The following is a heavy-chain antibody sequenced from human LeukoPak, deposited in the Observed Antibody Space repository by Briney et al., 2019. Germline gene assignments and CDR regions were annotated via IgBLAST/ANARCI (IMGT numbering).Heavy chain of an antibody. V-gene: IGHV3-33*01. Sequence: GGSLRLSCAASGFTFSSYGMHWVRQAPGKGLEWVAVIWYDGSNKYYADSVRGRFTISRDNSKNTLYLQMNSLRSEDTAVYYCARGFSSSWYTTRFDYWGQGTLVTVSS. CDR1: GFTFSSYG. J-gene: IGHJ4*02. D-gene: IGHD6-13*01. CDR3: ARGFSSSWYTTRFDY. CDR2: IWYDGSNK.